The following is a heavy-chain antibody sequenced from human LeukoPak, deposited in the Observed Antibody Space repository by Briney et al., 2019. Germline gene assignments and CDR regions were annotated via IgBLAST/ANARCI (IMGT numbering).Heavy chain of an antibody. D-gene: IGHD7-27*01. CDR2: IYSDGSGT. CDR1: GFTFSKYW. J-gene: IGHJ3*02. V-gene: IGHV3-74*01. CDR3: ANWGSAFDI. Sequence: GGLLRLSCAASGFTFSKYWMHWVRQAPGKGLVWVSRIYSDGSGTSYADSVKGRFTISRDNAKNTLFLQMNSLRAEDTAVYYCANWGSAFDIWGQGTVVIVSS.